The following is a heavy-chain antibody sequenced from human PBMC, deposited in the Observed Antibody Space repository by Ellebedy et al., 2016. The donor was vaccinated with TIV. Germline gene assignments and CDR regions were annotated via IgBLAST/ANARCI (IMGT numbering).Heavy chain of an antibody. CDR1: RLTFSSYA. CDR3: AKREQWLYYGMDV. J-gene: IGHJ6*02. V-gene: IGHV3-23*01. D-gene: IGHD6-19*01. Sequence: GESLKISXAASRLTFSSYAMSWVRQAPGKGLEWVSGISSSAASTSYADSVRGRFTISRDNSENTLYLEMNSLRAEDTAVYYCAKREQWLYYGMDVWGQGTTVTVSS. CDR2: ISSSAAST.